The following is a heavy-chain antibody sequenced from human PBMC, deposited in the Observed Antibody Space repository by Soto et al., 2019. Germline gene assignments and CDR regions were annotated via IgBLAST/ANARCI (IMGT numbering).Heavy chain of an antibody. CDR2: ISYDGSNK. Sequence: QVQLVESGGGVVQPGRSLRLSCAASGFTFSSYAMHWVRQAPGKGLEWVAVISYDGSNKYYADSVKGRFTISRDNSKNPLYLQMNSLRAEDTAVSYCARDPLNYYDSSGTGLLDYWGQGTLVTVSS. J-gene: IGHJ4*02. CDR1: GFTFSSYA. V-gene: IGHV3-30-3*01. D-gene: IGHD3-22*01. CDR3: ARDPLNYYDSSGTGLLDY.